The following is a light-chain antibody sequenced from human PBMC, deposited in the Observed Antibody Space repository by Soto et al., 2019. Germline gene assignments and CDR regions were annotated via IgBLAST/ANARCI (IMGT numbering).Light chain of an antibody. CDR2: GSS. Sequence: EVVLTQSTGTLSLSPGERATLSCRASQTVSNNYLAWYQQKPGQAPRLLIFGSSDRATGIPDRFSVSGSGTDFTLTISIREPEDFAVYYCQQYGSSPPYTFGQGTKLEIK. CDR3: QQYGSSPPYT. CDR1: QTVSNNY. V-gene: IGKV3-20*01. J-gene: IGKJ2*01.